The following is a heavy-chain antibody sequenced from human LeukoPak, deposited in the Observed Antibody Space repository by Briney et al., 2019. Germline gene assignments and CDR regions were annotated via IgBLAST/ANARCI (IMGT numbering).Heavy chain of an antibody. J-gene: IGHJ6*03. CDR2: IYTSGST. Sequence: KASETLSLTCSVSGDSISNYYWTWIQQPAEKGLEWIGRIYTSGSTNYNPSLKSRVTMSVDTSKSQISLKLSSVTAADTAVYYCARTIAHSGAYHYYYYMDVWGKGTTVTVSS. V-gene: IGHV4-4*07. CDR3: ARTIAHSGAYHYYYYMDV. CDR1: GDSISNYY. D-gene: IGHD3-10*01.